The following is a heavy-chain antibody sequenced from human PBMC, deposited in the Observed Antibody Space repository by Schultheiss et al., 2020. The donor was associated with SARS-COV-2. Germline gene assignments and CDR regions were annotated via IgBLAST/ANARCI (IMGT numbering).Heavy chain of an antibody. D-gene: IGHD6-6*01. CDR2: INPSGGST. V-gene: IGHV1-46*01. J-gene: IGHJ4*02. CDR3: ARVRPGGLVPVY. CDR1: GYTFSNYY. Sequence: ASVKVSCKASGYTFSNYYMNWVRQAPGQGLEWMAIINPSGGSTNYAQKLQGRVTMTTDTSTSTAYMELRSLRSDDTAVYYCARVRPGGLVPVYWGQGTLVTVSS.